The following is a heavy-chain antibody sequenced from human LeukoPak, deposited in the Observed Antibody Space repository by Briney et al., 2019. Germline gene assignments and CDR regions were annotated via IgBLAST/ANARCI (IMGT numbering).Heavy chain of an antibody. Sequence: GGSLRLPCAASGFTFEDFTMHWVRQVPGKTLEWVSLVSWDGTAYYSDSVKGRFTISRDNGENSLYLQMDALRTEDTAFYYCAKDLTYESSGSVIDNWGLGTLVTVSS. CDR3: AKDLTYESSGSVIDN. J-gene: IGHJ4*02. D-gene: IGHD3-22*01. V-gene: IGHV3-43*01. CDR2: VSWDGTA. CDR1: GFTFEDFT.